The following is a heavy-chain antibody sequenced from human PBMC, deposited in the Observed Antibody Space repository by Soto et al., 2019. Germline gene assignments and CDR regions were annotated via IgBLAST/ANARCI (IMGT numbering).Heavy chain of an antibody. V-gene: IGHV1-18*01. CDR2: ISAYNGNT. D-gene: IGHD1-26*01. J-gene: IGHJ4*02. CDR3: TRDRALELGDY. CDR1: GYTFTKYG. Sequence: QVQLVQSGGEVKKPGASVKVSCKASGYTFTKYGISWVRQAPGQGLERMGWISAYNGNTNYAKKLQGRVTMTTDTATSTAKSELRSLRSDDTAVYYCTRDRALELGDYCGQRTLVTVSS.